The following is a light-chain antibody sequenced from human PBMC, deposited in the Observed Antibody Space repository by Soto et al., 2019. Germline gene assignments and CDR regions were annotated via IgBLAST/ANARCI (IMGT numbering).Light chain of an antibody. J-gene: IGLJ1*01. CDR1: SSNIGAGFD. Sequence: QSALTQPPSVSGAPGQRVTISCTGSSSNIGAGFDVHWYQQLPGTAPKLLIYGNVDRPSGVPDRFSGSKSGTSASLAITGLQAEDEADYYCQSYDSSLSGYVFGTGTKLTVL. CDR2: GNV. V-gene: IGLV1-40*01. CDR3: QSYDSSLSGYV.